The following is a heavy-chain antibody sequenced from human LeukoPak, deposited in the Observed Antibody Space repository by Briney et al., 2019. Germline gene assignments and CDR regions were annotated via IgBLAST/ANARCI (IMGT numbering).Heavy chain of an antibody. V-gene: IGHV1-18*01. CDR1: GYTFTSYG. D-gene: IGHD3-10*01. J-gene: IGHJ3*02. CDR2: ISAYNGNT. Sequence: GASVKVSCKASGYTFTSYGISWVRQAPGQGLEWMGWISAYNGNTNYAQKLQGRVTMTTDTSTSTAYMELRSLKSDDTAVYYCAREGLYGSGSSYAFDIWGQGTMVTVSS. CDR3: AREGLYGSGSSYAFDI.